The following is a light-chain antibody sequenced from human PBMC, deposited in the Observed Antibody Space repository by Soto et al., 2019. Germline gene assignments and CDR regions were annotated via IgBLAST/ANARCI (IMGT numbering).Light chain of an antibody. CDR1: QSVSTY. CDR2: DAS. J-gene: IGKJ5*01. Sequence: EIVLTQSPATLSLSPGERATLSCRASQSVSTYLAWYQQKPGQTPRLLIYDASNRATGIPARFSGSGSGTDFTLTISRLEPEDFAVYYCQHYDNSPPTITFGQGTRLEIK. V-gene: IGKV3-11*01. CDR3: QHYDNSPPTIT.